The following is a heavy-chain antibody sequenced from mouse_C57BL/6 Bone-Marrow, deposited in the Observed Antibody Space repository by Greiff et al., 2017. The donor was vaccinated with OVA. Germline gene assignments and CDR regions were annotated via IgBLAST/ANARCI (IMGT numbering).Heavy chain of an antibody. CDR2: IYPGSGST. Sequence: QVQLQQPGAELVKPGASVKMSCKASGYTFTSYWITWVKQRPGQGLEWIGDIYPGSGSTNYNEKFKSKATLTVDTSSSTAYMQLSSLTSEDSAVYYCAREIYYGYPWFAYWGQGTLVTVSA. J-gene: IGHJ3*01. V-gene: IGHV1-55*01. D-gene: IGHD2-2*01. CDR1: GYTFTSYW. CDR3: AREIYYGYPWFAY.